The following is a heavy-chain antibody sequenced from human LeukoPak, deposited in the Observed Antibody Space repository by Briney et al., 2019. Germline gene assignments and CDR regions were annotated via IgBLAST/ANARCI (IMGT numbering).Heavy chain of an antibody. CDR1: GYTFTGYY. D-gene: IGHD2-2*02. CDR2: INPNSGGT. CDR3: ARDSFVVVPAAIGYYYGMDV. V-gene: IGHV1-2*02. Sequence: ASVKVSCKASGYTFTGYYIHWVRQAPGQGLEWMGWINPNSGGTNYAQKFQGRVTMTRDTSISTAYMELSRLRSDDTAVYYCARDSFVVVPAAIGYYYGMDVWGQGTTVTVSS. J-gene: IGHJ6*02.